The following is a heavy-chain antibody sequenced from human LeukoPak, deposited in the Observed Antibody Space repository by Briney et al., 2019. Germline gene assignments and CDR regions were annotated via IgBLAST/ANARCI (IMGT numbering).Heavy chain of an antibody. CDR3: ARDRDGGFAFDI. J-gene: IGHJ3*02. CDR1: GFTFSSYV. CDR2: ILPNGGST. V-gene: IGHV3-64*01. D-gene: IGHD5-24*01. Sequence: GGSLRLSCAASGFTFSSYVMHWVRQAPGKGLEYVSAILPNGGSTSYANSVRGRFTISRDNSKNTLYLQMGSLRVEDMAVYYCARDRDGGFAFDIWGQGTMVAVSS.